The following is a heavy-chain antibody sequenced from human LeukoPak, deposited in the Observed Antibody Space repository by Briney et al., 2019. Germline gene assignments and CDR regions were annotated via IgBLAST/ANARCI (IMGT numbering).Heavy chain of an antibody. D-gene: IGHD3-10*01. J-gene: IGHJ4*02. CDR1: GFTFSNYG. CDR2: IRYDGSNE. V-gene: IGHV3-30*02. Sequence: GGSLRLSCAASGFTFSNYGMHWVRQAPGKGLEWVAFIRYDGSNEYYADSVKGRFTISRDNSKSTLYLQMNSLRAEDTAAYYCAKDDRATWYFDYWGQGTLVTVSS. CDR3: AKDDRATWYFDY.